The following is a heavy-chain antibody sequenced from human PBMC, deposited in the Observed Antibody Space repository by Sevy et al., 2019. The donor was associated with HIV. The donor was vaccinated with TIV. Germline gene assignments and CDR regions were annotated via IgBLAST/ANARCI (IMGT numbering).Heavy chain of an antibody. J-gene: IGHJ3*02. Sequence: SETLSLTCTVSGGSISSYYWSWIRQPAGKGLEWIGRIYTSGSTNYNPSLKSRVTMSVDTSKNQFSLKLSPVTAADTAVYYCARDNLPSRRGGITMIDKFERDDAFDIWGQGTMVTVSS. CDR2: IYTSGST. CDR1: GGSISSYY. CDR3: ARDNLPSRRGGITMIDKFERDDAFDI. V-gene: IGHV4-4*07. D-gene: IGHD3-22*01.